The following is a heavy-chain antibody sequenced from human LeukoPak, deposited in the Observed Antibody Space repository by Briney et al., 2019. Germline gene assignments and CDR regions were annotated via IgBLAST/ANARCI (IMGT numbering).Heavy chain of an antibody. D-gene: IGHD3-10*01. Sequence: PSETLSLTCAVYGGSFNGYYWSWIRQPPGKGLEWIGEINHSGSTNYNPSLKSRVTISVDTSKNQFSLKLSSVTAADTAVYYCARGALFADYYYYYMDVWGKGTTATVSS. CDR3: ARGALFADYYYYYMDV. CDR2: INHSGST. V-gene: IGHV4-34*01. J-gene: IGHJ6*03. CDR1: GGSFNGYY.